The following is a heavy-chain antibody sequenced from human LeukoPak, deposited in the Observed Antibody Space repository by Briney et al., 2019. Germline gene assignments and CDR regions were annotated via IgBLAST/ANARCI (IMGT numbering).Heavy chain of an antibody. D-gene: IGHD3-22*01. V-gene: IGHV3-30*18. CDR1: GFTFSSYG. CDR3: AKGLRYYDSSGHSDY. CDR2: ISYDGSNK. Sequence: GGSLRLSCAASGFTFSSYGMHWVRQAPGKGLEWVAVISYDGSNKYYADSVKGRFTISRDNSKNTLYLQMNSLRAEDTAVCYCAKGLRYYDSSGHSDYWGQGTLVTVSS. J-gene: IGHJ4*02.